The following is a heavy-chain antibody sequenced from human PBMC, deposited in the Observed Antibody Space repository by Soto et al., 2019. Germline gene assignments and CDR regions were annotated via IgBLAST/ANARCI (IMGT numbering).Heavy chain of an antibody. CDR3: ASGIVGATTYGMDV. Sequence: GGSLRLSCAASGFTFSSYGLSWVRQAPGKGLEWVSGINWNGGSTRYADSVKGRFTISRDNAKNSLYLQMNSLRAEDTALYYCASGIVGATTYGMDVWGQGTTVTVSS. D-gene: IGHD1-26*01. CDR1: GFTFSSYG. V-gene: IGHV3-20*04. CDR2: INWNGGST. J-gene: IGHJ6*02.